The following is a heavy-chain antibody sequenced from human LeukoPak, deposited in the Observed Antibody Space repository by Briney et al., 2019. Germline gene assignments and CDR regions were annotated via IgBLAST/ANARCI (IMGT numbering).Heavy chain of an antibody. CDR1: GGSISSYY. V-gene: IGHV4-59*01. CDR3: ARDEDSSGYSDY. Sequence: PSETLSLTCTVSGGSISSYYWSWIRQPPGKGLEWIGYIYYSGSTNYNPSLKSRVTISVDTSKNQFSLKQSSVTAADTAVYYCARDEDSSGYSDYWGQGTLVTVSS. J-gene: IGHJ4*02. D-gene: IGHD3-22*01. CDR2: IYYSGST.